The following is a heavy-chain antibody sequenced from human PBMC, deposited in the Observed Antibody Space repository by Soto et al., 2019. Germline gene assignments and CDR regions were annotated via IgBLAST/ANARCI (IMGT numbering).Heavy chain of an antibody. CDR3: ASQLYYYDSSGPPPGWFDP. CDR1: GYIFTSYW. CDR2: IDPSDSYT. Sequence: GESLKISCNGSGYIFTSYWISWVRQMPGKGLEWMGRIDPSDSYTNYSPSFQGHVTISADKSISTAYLQWSSLKASDTAMYYCASQLYYYDSSGPPPGWFDPWGQGTLVTVSS. J-gene: IGHJ5*02. V-gene: IGHV5-10-1*01. D-gene: IGHD3-22*01.